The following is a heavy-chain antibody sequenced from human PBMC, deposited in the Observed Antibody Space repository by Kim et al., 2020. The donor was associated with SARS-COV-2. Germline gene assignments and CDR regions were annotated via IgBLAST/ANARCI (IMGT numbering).Heavy chain of an antibody. Sequence: GGSLRLSCAASGFTVSSNYMSWVRQAPGKGLEWVSVIYSGGSTYYADSVKGRFTISRDNSKNTLYLQMNSLRAEDMAVYYCARDRREGYYGSGSYYYYYYYGMDVWGQGTTVTVSS. CDR1: GFTVSSNY. D-gene: IGHD3-10*01. V-gene: IGHV3-53*01. J-gene: IGHJ6*02. CDR3: ARDRREGYYGSGSYYYYYYYGMDV. CDR2: IYSGGST.